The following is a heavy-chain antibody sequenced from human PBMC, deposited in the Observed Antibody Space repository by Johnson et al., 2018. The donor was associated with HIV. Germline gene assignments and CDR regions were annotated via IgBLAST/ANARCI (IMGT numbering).Heavy chain of an antibody. CDR1: GFTFSSYG. CDR3: ARLPSGYSRDGFNI. CDR2: IRYDGSNK. D-gene: IGHD5-18*01. Sequence: QVQLVESGGGVVQPGGSLRLSCAASGFTFSSYGMHWVRQAPGKGLEWVAFIRYDGSNKYYADSVKGRFTISRDNSKNTLYLHMNSLRADDTAVYYCARLPSGYSRDGFNIWGQGTMVTVSS. V-gene: IGHV3-30*02. J-gene: IGHJ3*02.